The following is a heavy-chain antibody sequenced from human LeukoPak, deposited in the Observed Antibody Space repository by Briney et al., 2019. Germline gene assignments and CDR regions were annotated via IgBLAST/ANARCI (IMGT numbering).Heavy chain of an antibody. J-gene: IGHJ4*02. CDR3: AKFFVLAVAGPEY. V-gene: IGHV3-30*02. CDR1: GFTFSSYG. D-gene: IGHD6-19*01. CDR2: IRYDGSNK. Sequence: PGGSLRLSRAASGFTFSSYGMHWVRQAPGKGLEWVAFIRYDGSNKYYADSVKGRFTISRDNSKNTLYLQMNSLRAEDTAVYYCAKFFVLAVAGPEYRGQGTLVTVSS.